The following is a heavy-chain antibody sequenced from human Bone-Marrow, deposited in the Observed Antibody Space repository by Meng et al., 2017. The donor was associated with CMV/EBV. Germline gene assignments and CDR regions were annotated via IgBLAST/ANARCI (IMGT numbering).Heavy chain of an antibody. V-gene: IGHV4-38-2*02. J-gene: IGHJ4*02. CDR2: IYHSGSP. CDR1: GYSISSGYY. D-gene: IGHD5-12*01. Sequence: GSLRLSCTVSGYSISSGYYWGWIRQPPGKGLEWIGSIYHSGSPYYTPSLKSRVTISVDTSKNQFSLKLSSVTAADTAVYYCARDFSGYDSCWGQGTLVTVSS. CDR3: ARDFSGYDSC.